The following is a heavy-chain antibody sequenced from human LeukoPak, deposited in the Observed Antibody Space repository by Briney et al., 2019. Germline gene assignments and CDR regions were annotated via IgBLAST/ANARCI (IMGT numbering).Heavy chain of an antibody. V-gene: IGHV3-49*01. D-gene: IGHD3-22*01. CDR3: ARANSFDSSGYYFDY. CDR1: GFTFGNYA. Sequence: GGSLRLSCTASGFTFGNYALSWFRQAPGKGLEWVAFIRSKTCRGTTEYTASVKGRFTISRDDSKSIAYLQMNSLKTEDTAVYYCARANSFDSSGYYFDYWGQGILVTVSS. J-gene: IGHJ4*02. CDR2: IRSKTCRGTT.